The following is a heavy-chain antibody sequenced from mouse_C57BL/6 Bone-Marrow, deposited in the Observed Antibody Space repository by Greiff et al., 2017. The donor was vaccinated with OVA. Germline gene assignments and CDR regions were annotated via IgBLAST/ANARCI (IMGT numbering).Heavy chain of an antibody. CDR1: GYTFTSYG. Sequence: VQGVESGAELARPGASVKLSCKASGYTFTSYGISWVKQSTGQGLEWIVEIYPRRGNTYYNEKFKGKATLTADKSSSTAYMERRSLTSEDSAVYFCARKTGEDYWGQGTTLTVSS. V-gene: IGHV1-81*01. CDR2: IYPRRGNT. D-gene: IGHD4-1*01. CDR3: ARKTGEDY. J-gene: IGHJ2*01.